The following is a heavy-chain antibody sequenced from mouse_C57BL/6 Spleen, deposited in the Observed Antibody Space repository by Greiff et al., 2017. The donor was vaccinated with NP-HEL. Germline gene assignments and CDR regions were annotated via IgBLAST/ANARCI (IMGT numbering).Heavy chain of an antibody. J-gene: IGHJ4*01. CDR3: ARYNYGIAMDY. CDR1: GYTFTSYW. Sequence: QVQLQQPGAELVKPGASVKLSCKASGYTFTSYWMQWVKQRPGQGLEWIGEIDPSDSYTNYNQKFKGKATLTVDTSSSTAYMQLSSLTSEDSAVYYCARYNYGIAMDYWGQGTSVTVSS. D-gene: IGHD1-1*01. V-gene: IGHV1-50*01. CDR2: IDPSDSYT.